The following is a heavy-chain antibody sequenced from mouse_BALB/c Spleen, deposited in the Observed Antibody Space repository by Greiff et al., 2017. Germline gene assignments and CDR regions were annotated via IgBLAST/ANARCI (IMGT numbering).Heavy chain of an antibody. CDR1: GYAFSSFW. J-gene: IGHJ4*01. V-gene: IGHV1-80*01. CDR3: ARKGKGYYAMDY. CDR2: IYPGDGDT. Sequence: QVQLQQSGAELVRPGSSVKISCKASGYAFSSFWMNWVKQRPGQGLEWIGQIYPGDGDTNYNGKFKGKATLTADKSSSTAYMQLSSLTSEDSAVYFCARKGKGYYAMDYWGQGTSVTVSS.